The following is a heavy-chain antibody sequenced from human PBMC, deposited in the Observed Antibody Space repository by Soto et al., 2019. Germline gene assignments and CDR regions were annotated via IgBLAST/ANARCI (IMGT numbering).Heavy chain of an antibody. Sequence: ETLSLTCTVSGGSISSYYWSWIRQPPGKGLEWIGYIYYSGSTNYNPSLKSRVTISVDTSKNQFSLKLSSVTAADTAVYYCARRSRYDFWSGYPHMDVWGKGTTVTVSS. CDR3: ARRSRYDFWSGYPHMDV. CDR1: GGSISSYY. D-gene: IGHD3-3*01. J-gene: IGHJ6*03. CDR2: IYYSGST. V-gene: IGHV4-59*01.